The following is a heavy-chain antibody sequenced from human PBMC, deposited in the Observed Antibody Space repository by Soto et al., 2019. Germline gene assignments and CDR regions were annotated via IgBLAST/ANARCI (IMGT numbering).Heavy chain of an antibody. CDR1: GFTFSNYW. Sequence: EVQLVESGGGLVQPGGSLRLSCAGSGFTFSNYWIHWVRLVPGRGLVWISHITKDGNSLSYADSVKGRFTISRDNAKNTVYLQMSGLRAEDTAVYYCARGGVGSFDYWGQGSLVTVSS. CDR3: ARGGVGSFDY. CDR2: ITKDGNSL. D-gene: IGHD2-2*03. V-gene: IGHV3-74*01. J-gene: IGHJ4*02.